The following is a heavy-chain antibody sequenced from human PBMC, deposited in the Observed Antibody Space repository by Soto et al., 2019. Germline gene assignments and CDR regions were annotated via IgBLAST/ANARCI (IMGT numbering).Heavy chain of an antibody. V-gene: IGHV4-34*01. J-gene: IGHJ3*02. CDR1: AGPFSHYY. D-gene: IGHD6-19*01. CDR3: ARGGSSDWQVALDI. CDR2: IKHSGSS. Sequence: SETLSLTCAVYAGPFSHYYWNWIRKSPGKGLEWIGKIKHSGSSNYNPSLRSRVSISVDMSKNQFSLRLTSVTAADTAVYYCARGGSSDWQVALDIWGQGTMVT.